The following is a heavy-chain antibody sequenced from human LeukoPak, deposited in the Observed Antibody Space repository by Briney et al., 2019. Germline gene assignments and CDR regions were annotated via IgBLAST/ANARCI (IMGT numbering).Heavy chain of an antibody. J-gene: IGHJ5*02. CDR2: IYYGGST. CDR1: GGSLSSGGYY. CDR3: ARGGIGATMVRGVPSPGNWFDP. D-gene: IGHD3-10*01. Sequence: PSQTLSLACTVSGGSLSSGGYYWSWIRQHPGKGLEWFGYIYYGGSTYYNPSLRSRVTKTVDTSKNQFSLKLSSVTAADTAVYYCARGGIGATMVRGVPSPGNWFDPWGQGTLVTVSS. V-gene: IGHV4-31*03.